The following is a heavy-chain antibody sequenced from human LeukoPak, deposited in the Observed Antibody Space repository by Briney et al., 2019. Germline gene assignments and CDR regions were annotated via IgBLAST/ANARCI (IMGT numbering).Heavy chain of an antibody. CDR3: ARGPFGYYYDSSGYSPQDY. V-gene: IGHV1-46*01. CDR2: INPSGGST. Sequence: ASVKVSCKASGYTSTSYYMHWVRQAPGQGLEWMGIINPSGGSTSYAQKFQGRVTMTRDTSTSTVYMELSSLRSEDTAVYYCARGPFGYYYDSSGYSPQDYWGQGTLVTVSS. CDR1: GYTSTSYY. J-gene: IGHJ4*02. D-gene: IGHD3-22*01.